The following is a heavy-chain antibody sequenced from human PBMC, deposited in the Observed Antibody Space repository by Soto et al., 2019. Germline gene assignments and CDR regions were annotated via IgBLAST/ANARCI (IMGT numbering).Heavy chain of an antibody. CDR3: ARGSGSFVYGMDV. J-gene: IGHJ6*02. D-gene: IGHD3-10*01. Sequence: QVQLVQSGAEVKKAGASVKVSCNASGYTLTDYLMHWVRQAPGQGLEWMGTINPRGGSTRYAENFQGRVTMTSDTSTSTVYMELSSLRSDDTAVFYCARGSGSFVYGMDVWGQGTTVTVSS. V-gene: IGHV1-46*01. CDR2: INPRGGST. CDR1: GYTLTDYL.